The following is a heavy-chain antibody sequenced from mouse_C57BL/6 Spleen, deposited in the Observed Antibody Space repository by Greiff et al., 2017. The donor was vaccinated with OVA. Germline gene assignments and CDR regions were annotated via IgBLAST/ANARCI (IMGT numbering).Heavy chain of an antibody. CDR1: GYTFTSYW. CDR2: IDPSDSET. CDR3: AGGGYDGGGFDY. V-gene: IGHV1-52*01. J-gene: IGHJ2*01. D-gene: IGHD2-2*01. Sequence: VQLQQPGAELVRPGSSVKLSCKASGYTFTSYWMHWVKQRPIQGLEWIGNIDPSDSETHYNQKFKDKATLTVDKSSSTAYMQLSSLTSEDSAVYYCAGGGYDGGGFDYWGQGTTLTVSS.